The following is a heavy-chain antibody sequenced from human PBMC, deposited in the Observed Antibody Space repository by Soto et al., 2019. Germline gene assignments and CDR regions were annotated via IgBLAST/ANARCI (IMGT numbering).Heavy chain of an antibody. CDR1: GGSISSHY. CDR3: ARPDNYFFYMDV. V-gene: IGHV4-59*08. Sequence: QVQLQESGPGLVKPSETLSLTCNVSGGSISSHYWSWIRQPPGKGLEWIGYNYYTGSTNYNPSLKSRVSISVDTSNNQFSLRLRSVTAADTAVYYCARPDNYFFYMDVWGKGTTVTVSS. CDR2: NYYTGST. J-gene: IGHJ6*03.